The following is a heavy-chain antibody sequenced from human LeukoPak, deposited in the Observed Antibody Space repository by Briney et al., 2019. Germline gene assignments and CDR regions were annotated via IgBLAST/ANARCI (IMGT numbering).Heavy chain of an antibody. V-gene: IGHV3-73*01. D-gene: IGHD1-1*01. Sequence: GGSLRLSCAASGFTFSGSAIYWVRQASGKGLEWVGRIRSKPNNYETAYASSVKGRFTISRDESKNTAYLQMNSLTVEDTAVYYCTRWPKDGTPFDGWGQGTLVTVSS. CDR1: GFTFSGSA. CDR3: TRWPKDGTPFDG. CDR2: IRSKPNNYET. J-gene: IGHJ4*02.